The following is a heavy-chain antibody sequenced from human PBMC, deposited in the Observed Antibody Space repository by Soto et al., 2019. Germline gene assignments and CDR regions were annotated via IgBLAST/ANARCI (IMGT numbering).Heavy chain of an antibody. CDR2: IYYSGST. Sequence: SETLSLTCTVSGGSISSYYWSWIRQPPGKGLEWIGYIYYSGSTNYNPSLKSRVTISVDTSKNQFSLKLSSVTAADTAVYYCARLRFLEWFPPYFDYWGQGTLVTVSS. V-gene: IGHV4-59*08. CDR1: GGSISSYY. CDR3: ARLRFLEWFPPYFDY. D-gene: IGHD3-3*01. J-gene: IGHJ4*02.